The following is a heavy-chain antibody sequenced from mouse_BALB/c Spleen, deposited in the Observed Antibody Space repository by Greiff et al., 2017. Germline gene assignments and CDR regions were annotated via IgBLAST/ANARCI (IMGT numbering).Heavy chain of an antibody. Sequence: EVMLVESGGGLVKPGGSLKLSCAASGFTFSSYAMSWVRQTPEKRLEWVATISSGGSYTYYPDSVKGRFTISRDNAKNTLYLQMSSLRSEDTAMYYCARRESPYWGQGTLVTVSA. J-gene: IGHJ3*01. CDR1: GFTFSSYA. V-gene: IGHV5-9-1*01. CDR3: ARRESPY. CDR2: ISSGGSYT.